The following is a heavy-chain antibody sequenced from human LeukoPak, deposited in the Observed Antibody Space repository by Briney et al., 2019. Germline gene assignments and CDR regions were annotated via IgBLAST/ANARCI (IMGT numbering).Heavy chain of an antibody. D-gene: IGHD6-13*01. V-gene: IGHV3-11*01. J-gene: IGHJ4*02. CDR2: ISHNGETK. CDR3: ARDRHGYFDY. Sequence: PGGSLRLSCAASVFTFSDHYMISLRQAPGQGVEAISYISHNGETKYYADSVKGRLSISRDNAKSSLYLQMNSLRVEDTAVYYCARDRHGYFDYWGQGTLVTVSS. CDR1: VFTFSDHY.